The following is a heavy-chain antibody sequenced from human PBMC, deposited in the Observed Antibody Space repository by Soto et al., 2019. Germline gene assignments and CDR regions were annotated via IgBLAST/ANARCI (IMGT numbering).Heavy chain of an antibody. V-gene: IGHV3-9*01. D-gene: IGHD2-15*01. J-gene: IGHJ4*02. Sequence: EVQLVQSGGGLVQPGRSLRLSCAATGFAFDEYVMHWVRQAPGKGLEWVGSIGWNGASIDYADSVKGRFTISRDNAKNSLFLQMNSLTTEDTALYFCAKSRVAPYFDRWGQGTLVTVTS. CDR2: IGWNGASI. CDR3: AKSRVAPYFDR. CDR1: GFAFDEYV.